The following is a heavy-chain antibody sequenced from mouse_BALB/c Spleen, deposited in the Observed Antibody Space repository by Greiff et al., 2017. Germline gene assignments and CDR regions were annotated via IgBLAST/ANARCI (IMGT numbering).Heavy chain of an antibody. Sequence: VQLQESGPGLVAPSQSLSITCTASGFSLTSYGVHWVRQPPGKGLEWLGVIWAGGSTNYNSALMSRLSISKDNSKSQVFLKMNSLQTDDTAMYYCARIYCDYFDYWGQGTTLTVSS. CDR2: IWAGGST. J-gene: IGHJ2*01. CDR1: GFSLTSYG. V-gene: IGHV2-9*02. D-gene: IGHD2-4*01. CDR3: ARIYCDYFDY.